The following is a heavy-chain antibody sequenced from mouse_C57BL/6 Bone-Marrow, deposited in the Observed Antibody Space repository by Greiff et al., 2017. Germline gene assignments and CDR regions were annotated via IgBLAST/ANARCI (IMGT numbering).Heavy chain of an antibody. CDR2: ISSGGSYT. J-gene: IGHJ4*01. CDR1: GFTFSSYG. Sequence: EVKVVESGGDLVKPGGSLKLSCAASGFTFSSYGMSWVRQTPDKGLEWVATISSGGSYTYYPDSVKGRFTISRDNAKNTLYLQMSSLKSEDTAMYYCARRDSAAHYAMDYWGQGTSVTVSS. D-gene: IGHD3-2*02. V-gene: IGHV5-6*02. CDR3: ARRDSAAHYAMDY.